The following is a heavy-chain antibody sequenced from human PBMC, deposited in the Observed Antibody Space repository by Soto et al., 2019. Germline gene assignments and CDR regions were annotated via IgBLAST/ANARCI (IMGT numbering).Heavy chain of an antibody. Sequence: ASVKVSCKASGYTFTSYDINWVRQATGQGLEWMGWMNPNSGNTGYAQKFQGRVTMTRNTSISTAYMELSSLRSEDTAVYYCARGVDSSGGSCEFGTWFGPCGKRSLVSVAS. CDR1: GYTFTSYD. V-gene: IGHV1-8*01. D-gene: IGHD2-15*01. CDR2: MNPNSGNT. CDR3: ARGVDSSGGSCEFGTWFGP. J-gene: IGHJ5*02.